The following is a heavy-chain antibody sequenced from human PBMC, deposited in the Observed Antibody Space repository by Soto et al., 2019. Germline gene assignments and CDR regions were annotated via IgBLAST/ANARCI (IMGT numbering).Heavy chain of an antibody. D-gene: IGHD6-6*01. CDR3: ARFQLGYDAFDI. J-gene: IGHJ3*02. CDR1: GFTFSSYD. CDR2: IGTAGDT. V-gene: IGHV3-13*01. Sequence: GGSLRLSCAASGFTFSSYDMHWVRQATGKGLEWVSAIGTAGDTYYPGSVKGRFTISRENAKNSLYLQMNSLRAGDTAVYYCARFQLGYDAFDIWGQGTMVTVSS.